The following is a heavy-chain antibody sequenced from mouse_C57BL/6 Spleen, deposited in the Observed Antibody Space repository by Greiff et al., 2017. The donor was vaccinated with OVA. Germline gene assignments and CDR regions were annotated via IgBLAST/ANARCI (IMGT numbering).Heavy chain of an antibody. Sequence: EVKLMESGGGLVKPGGSLKLSCAASGFTFSDYGMHWVRQAPEKGLEWVAYISSGSSTIYYADTVKGRFTISRDNAKSTLFLQMTSLRSEDTAMYYCATYGGDYWGKGTTLTVSS. D-gene: IGHD1-1*02. J-gene: IGHJ2*01. CDR1: GFTFSDYG. CDR2: ISSGSSTI. CDR3: ATYGGDY. V-gene: IGHV5-17*01.